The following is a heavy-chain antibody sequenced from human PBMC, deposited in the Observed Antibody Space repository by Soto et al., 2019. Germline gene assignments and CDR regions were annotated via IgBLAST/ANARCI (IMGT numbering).Heavy chain of an antibody. Sequence: PSETLSLTCAVSGGPISSGGYSWSWIRQPPGKGLEWIGYIYHSGSTYYTPSLKSRVTISVDRSKHQFSLKLSSVTAADTAVYDCARVFLGDYYFDYWGQGTLVTVSS. CDR3: ARVFLGDYYFDY. V-gene: IGHV4-30-2*01. CDR1: GGPISSGGYS. D-gene: IGHD3-10*01. J-gene: IGHJ4*02. CDR2: IYHSGST.